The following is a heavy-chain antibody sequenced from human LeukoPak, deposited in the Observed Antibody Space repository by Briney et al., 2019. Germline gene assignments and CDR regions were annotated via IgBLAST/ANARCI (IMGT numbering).Heavy chain of an antibody. D-gene: IGHD3-22*01. J-gene: IGHJ3*02. CDR3: ARGQGITMIVVPGAFDI. Sequence: YYSGSTYYNPSLKSRVTISVDTSKNQFSLKLSSVTAADTAVYYCARGQGITMIVVPGAFDIWGQGTMVTVSS. V-gene: IGHV4-30-4*01. CDR2: YYSGST.